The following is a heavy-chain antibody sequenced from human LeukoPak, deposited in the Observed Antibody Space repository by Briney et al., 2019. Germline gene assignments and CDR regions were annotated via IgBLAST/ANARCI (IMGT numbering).Heavy chain of an antibody. Sequence: PGRSLRLSCAASGFTFSNYAVHWVRQSPGKGLEWVAVISYDGVNKYYGDSVKGRFTISRDNSKNTLYLQMNSPRAEDTAVYYCAREHLAAVGTGWLDPWGQGTLVTVSS. CDR3: AREHLAAVGTGWLDP. CDR1: GFTFSNYA. V-gene: IGHV3-30*04. CDR2: ISYDGVNK. D-gene: IGHD6-13*01. J-gene: IGHJ5*02.